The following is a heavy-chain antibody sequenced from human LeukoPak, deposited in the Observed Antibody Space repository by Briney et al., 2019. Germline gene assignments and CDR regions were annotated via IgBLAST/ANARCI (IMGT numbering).Heavy chain of an antibody. J-gene: IGHJ4*02. D-gene: IGHD3-10*01. V-gene: IGHV1-2*02. CDR3: ARAYLMVRGSFVY. Sequence: ASVKVSCKASGYTFTGYYMHWVRQAPGQGLEWMGWMNPNSGGTNYAQKFQGRVTMTRDTSISTAYMGLSRLRSDDTAVYYCARAYLMVRGSFVYWGQGTLVTVSS. CDR2: MNPNSGGT. CDR1: GYTFTGYY.